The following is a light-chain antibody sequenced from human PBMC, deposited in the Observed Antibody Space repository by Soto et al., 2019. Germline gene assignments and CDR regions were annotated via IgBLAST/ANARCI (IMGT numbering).Light chain of an antibody. CDR1: QSVSSSY. J-gene: IGKJ1*01. CDR2: GAS. V-gene: IGKV3-20*01. Sequence: TVLAQTRGTLSLSRGERRTLSCRASQSVSSSYLAWYQQKPGQAPRLLIYGASSRATGIPDRFSGSGSGTHSTLTCGILVPEDFALHSSQQPGSPPEKFGQGTKVDIK. CDR3: QQPGSPPEK.